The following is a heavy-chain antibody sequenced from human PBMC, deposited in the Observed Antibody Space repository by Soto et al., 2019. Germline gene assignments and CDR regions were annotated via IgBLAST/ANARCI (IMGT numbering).Heavy chain of an antibody. D-gene: IGHD3-3*01. V-gene: IGHV4-39*01. CDR3: ARSIITPRLFMYPFDY. CDR1: GGSITSSSHY. J-gene: IGHJ4*02. Sequence: SETLSLTCTVSGGSITSSSHYWGWIRQPPGKGLESVANIYYDGNTYYNPSLESRVTISLDTSKNQFSLRLDSVTAADTAVYYCARSIITPRLFMYPFDYWGQGILVTVSS. CDR2: IYYDGNT.